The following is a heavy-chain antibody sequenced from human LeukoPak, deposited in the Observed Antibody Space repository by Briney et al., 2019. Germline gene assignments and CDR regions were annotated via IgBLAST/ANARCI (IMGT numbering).Heavy chain of an antibody. CDR3: ARNGIVGAGYYFDY. CDR2: ISSSSSYI. J-gene: IGHJ4*02. V-gene: IGHV3-21*01. Sequence: GGSLRLSCAASGFTFSSYTMNWVRQAPGKGLEWVSSISSSSSYIYYADSVKGRFSISRDNAKKSLYLQMNILRAEDTAVYYCARNGIVGAGYYFDYWGQGTLVTVSS. CDR1: GFTFSSYT. D-gene: IGHD1-26*01.